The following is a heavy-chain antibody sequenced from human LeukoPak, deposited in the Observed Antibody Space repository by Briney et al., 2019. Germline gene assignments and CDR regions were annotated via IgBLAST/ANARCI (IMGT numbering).Heavy chain of an antibody. V-gene: IGHV4-4*09. J-gene: IGHJ1*01. Sequence: KSSETLSLTCTASGDSVTSGYWSWIRQPPGKGLEWIGYIYDSGITDYNPSLKSRLTISVDTPNNQFSLNLSSVTAADTAVYYCAGRGHRYSRDWGQGILVTVSS. CDR2: IYDSGIT. CDR1: GDSVTSGY. D-gene: IGHD2-15*01. CDR3: AGRGHRYSRD.